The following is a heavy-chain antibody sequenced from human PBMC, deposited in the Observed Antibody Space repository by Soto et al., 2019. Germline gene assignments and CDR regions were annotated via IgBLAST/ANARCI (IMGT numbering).Heavy chain of an antibody. J-gene: IGHJ5*02. CDR3: ARMYSSGSGWFHP. Sequence: SETRSLTWFVSGYSITSGGYYWIWIRHHPGKGLEWIGSFYSSGIIIYNPSLRSRVSISGDTSSNQFSMSLTSVTAADTARYYCARMYSSGSGWFHPWGQGTLVTVSS. D-gene: IGHD6-19*01. CDR1: GYSITSGGYY. V-gene: IGHV4-31*02. CDR2: FYSSGII.